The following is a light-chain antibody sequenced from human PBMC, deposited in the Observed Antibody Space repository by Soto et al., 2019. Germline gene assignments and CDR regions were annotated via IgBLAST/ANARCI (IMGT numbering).Light chain of an antibody. CDR2: DVS. Sequence: QSALTQPRSVSGSPGQSVTISCTGTSSDVGGYNYVSWYQQHPGKAPKLIIYDVSKRPSGVPDRFSGSKSGNTASLTISGLQAEDEADYYCCSYAGSQTWVFGGGNKLTVL. CDR3: CSYAGSQTWV. CDR1: SSDVGGYNY. J-gene: IGLJ3*02. V-gene: IGLV2-11*01.